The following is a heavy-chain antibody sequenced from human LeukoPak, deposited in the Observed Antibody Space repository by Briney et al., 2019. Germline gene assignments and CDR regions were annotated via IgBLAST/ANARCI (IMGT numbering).Heavy chain of an antibody. J-gene: IGHJ4*02. CDR3: ARGLRPGNTLDY. CDR2: INHSGST. V-gene: IGHV4-34*01. Sequence: PSETLSLTCAVYGGSFSGYYWSWIRQPPGKGLEWIGEINHSGSTNYNPSLKRRVTISVDTSKNQFSLKLSSVTAADTAVYYCARGLRPGNTLDYWGQGTLVTVSS. CDR1: GGSFSGYY. D-gene: IGHD2-21*02.